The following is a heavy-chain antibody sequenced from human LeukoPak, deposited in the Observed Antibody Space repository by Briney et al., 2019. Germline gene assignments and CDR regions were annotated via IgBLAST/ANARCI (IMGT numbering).Heavy chain of an antibody. CDR1: GGSFSGYF. J-gene: IGHJ4*02. CDR2: INHSGRT. CDR3: ARRYGDCRGGSCPYFEY. V-gene: IGHV4-34*01. Sequence: SETLSLTCAVYGGSFSGYFWSWIRQPPGKGLEWIGEINHSGRTNYNPSLKSRVTTSVDTSNNQFSLTLRSATAADTAVYYCARRYGDCRGGSCPYFEYWGQGILVTVSS. D-gene: IGHD2-15*01.